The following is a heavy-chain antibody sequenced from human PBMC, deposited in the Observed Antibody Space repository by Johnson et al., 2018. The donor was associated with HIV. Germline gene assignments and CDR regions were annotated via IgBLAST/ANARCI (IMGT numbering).Heavy chain of an antibody. J-gene: IGHJ3*02. CDR3: ARDDTMMHGFDI. V-gene: IGHV3-7*01. D-gene: IGHD3-22*01. CDR1: GFTFSSYV. CDR2: IKQDGREK. Sequence: VQLVESGGGVVQPGRSLRLFCAASGFTFSSYVMHWVRQAPGKGLEWVANIKQDGREKYYVDSVKGRFTISRDNSKNTLYLQMNSLRAEDTAVYYCARDDTMMHGFDIWGQGTMVTVSS.